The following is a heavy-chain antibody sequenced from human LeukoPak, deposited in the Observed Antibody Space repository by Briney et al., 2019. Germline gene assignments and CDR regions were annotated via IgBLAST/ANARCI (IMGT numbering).Heavy chain of an antibody. D-gene: IGHD2-2*01. V-gene: IGHV4-4*07. CDR2: IEATGSS. J-gene: IGHJ5*02. CDR3: ARDGRYCSTTSCQGWFDP. Sequence: SETLSLTCTVSGDSISDYYWSWIRQPAGKGLEYIGRIEATGSSNYNPSLESRVTISVDTSKNQFSLKLNSVTAADTAVYYCARDGRYCSTTSCQGWFDPWGQGTLVTVSS. CDR1: GDSISDYY.